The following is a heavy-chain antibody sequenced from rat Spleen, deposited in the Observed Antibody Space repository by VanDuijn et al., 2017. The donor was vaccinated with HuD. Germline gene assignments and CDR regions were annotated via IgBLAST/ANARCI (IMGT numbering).Heavy chain of an antibody. Sequence: EVQLVETGGGLVQPGRSLKLSCVASGFTFSKYWMYWVRRAPGKALEWVSSISSDGFNTYYPDSVKCRFTISRANSENTVYLQMNSLRSEDTATYYCAVAGYGYWGQGVMVTVSS. CDR1: GFTFSKYW. D-gene: IGHD4-3*01. J-gene: IGHJ2*01. V-gene: IGHV5-58*01. CDR3: AVAGYGY. CDR2: ISSDGFNT.